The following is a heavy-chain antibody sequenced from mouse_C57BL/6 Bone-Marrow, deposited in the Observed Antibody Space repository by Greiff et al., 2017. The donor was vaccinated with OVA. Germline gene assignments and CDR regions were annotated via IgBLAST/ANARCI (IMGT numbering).Heavy chain of an antibody. Sequence: EVMLVESRGGLVKPGGSLKLSCAASGFTFSSYTMSWVRQTPEKRLEWVATISGGGGNTYYPDSVKGRFTISRDNAKNTLYLQMSSLRSEDTALYYCARQGNWDSDFDVWGTGTTVTVSS. J-gene: IGHJ1*03. CDR1: GFTFSSYT. CDR3: ARQGNWDSDFDV. D-gene: IGHD4-1*01. V-gene: IGHV5-9*01. CDR2: ISGGGGNT.